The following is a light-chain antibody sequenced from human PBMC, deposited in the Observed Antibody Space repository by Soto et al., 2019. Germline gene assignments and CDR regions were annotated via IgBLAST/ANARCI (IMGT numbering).Light chain of an antibody. CDR2: YDS. V-gene: IGLV3-21*04. J-gene: IGLJ1*01. Sequence: SYELTQPPSVSVAPGKTATITCGGNNTGNKRVHWYRQKPGQAPVLLISYDSDRPSGIPERFSGSNSENTATLTISRVEAGDEADYYCQVWDIMTDNYVFGSGTKLTVL. CDR3: QVWDIMTDNYV. CDR1: NTGNKR.